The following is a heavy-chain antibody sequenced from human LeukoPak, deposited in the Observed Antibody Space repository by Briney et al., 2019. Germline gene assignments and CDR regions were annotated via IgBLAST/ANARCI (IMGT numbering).Heavy chain of an antibody. Sequence: PGGSLRLSYAASGFAFSSYSMNWVRQAPGKGLEWVSCLSSSSSYMYYADSVKGRFTISRDNSRYTLYLQMNSLRPEDTAVYYCVKDLSEKYSFDYWGQGNLVTVSS. V-gene: IGHV3-21*01. CDR1: GFAFSSYS. J-gene: IGHJ4*02. D-gene: IGHD2-21*01. CDR2: LSSSSSYM. CDR3: VKDLSEKYSFDY.